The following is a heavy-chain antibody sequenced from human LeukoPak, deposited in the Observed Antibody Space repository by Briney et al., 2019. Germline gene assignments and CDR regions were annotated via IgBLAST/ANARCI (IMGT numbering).Heavy chain of an antibody. CDR2: ISYDGSNK. CDR1: GFTFSSYA. J-gene: IGHJ4*02. D-gene: IGHD3-10*01. V-gene: IGHV3-30-3*01. Sequence: GGSLRLSCAASGFTFSSYAMHWVRQAPGKGLEWVAVISYDGSNKYYADSVKGRFTISSDNSKNTLYLQMNSLTAEDAAVYYCAKELISGFDYWGQGTLVTVSS. CDR3: AKELISGFDY.